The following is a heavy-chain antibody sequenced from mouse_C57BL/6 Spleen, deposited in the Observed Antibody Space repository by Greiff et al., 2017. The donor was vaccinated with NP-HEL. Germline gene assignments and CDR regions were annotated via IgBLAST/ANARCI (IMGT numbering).Heavy chain of an antibody. J-gene: IGHJ1*03. V-gene: IGHV1-52*01. Sequence: QVQLQQPGAELVRPGSSVKLSCKASGYTFTSYWMHWVKQRPIQGLEWIGNIDPSDSETHYNQKFKDKATLTVDKSSSTAYMQLSSLTSEDSAVYYCARSGDYDVLWYFDVWGTGTTVTVSS. CDR2: IDPSDSET. CDR1: GYTFTSYW. CDR3: ARSGDYDVLWYFDV. D-gene: IGHD2-4*01.